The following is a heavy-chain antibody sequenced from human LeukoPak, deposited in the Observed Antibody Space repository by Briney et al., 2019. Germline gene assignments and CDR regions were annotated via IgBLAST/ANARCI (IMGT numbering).Heavy chain of an antibody. V-gene: IGHV4-39*01. CDR1: GGSISSSSYY. CDR3: ATYPDAYNHQGGDY. Sequence: SETLSLTCTVSGGSISSSSYYWGWIRQSPGKGLEWIGSIYYSGSTYSSPSLKSRVTVSADTSKNQFSLKLSSVTAADTAVYYCATYPDAYNHQGGDYWGQGTLVTVSS. CDR2: IYYSGST. D-gene: IGHD5-24*01. J-gene: IGHJ4*02.